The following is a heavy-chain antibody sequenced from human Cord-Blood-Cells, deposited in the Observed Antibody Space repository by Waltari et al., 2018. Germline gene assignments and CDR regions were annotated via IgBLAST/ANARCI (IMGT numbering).Heavy chain of an antibody. CDR2: IYYSGST. J-gene: IGHJ3*02. D-gene: IGHD3-3*01. CDR3: AKRAYDFWSGYYAFDI. CDR1: GGSISSSSSY. Sequence: QLQLQESGPGLVKPSETLSLTCTVSGGSISSSSSYWGWIRQPPGKGLEWVGSIYYSGSTYYNPSLKSRVTISVDTSKNQFSLKLSSVTAADTAVYYCAKRAYDFWSGYYAFDIWGQGTMVTVSS. V-gene: IGHV4-39*01.